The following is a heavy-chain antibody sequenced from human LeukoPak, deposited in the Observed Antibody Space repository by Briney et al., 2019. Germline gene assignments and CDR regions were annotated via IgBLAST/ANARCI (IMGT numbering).Heavy chain of an antibody. CDR3: ARDERDVVVVPGAMPY. V-gene: IGHV1-46*01. Sequence: ASVKVSCKASGYSFTKYYMHWVRQAPGQGLEWMGIINTSVGSTTNAQKFQGRVTMTRDTSTTTVYMELSSLRSDGTAMYYCARDERDVVVVPGAMPYWGQGTLVAVSS. CDR2: INTSVGST. CDR1: GYSFTKYY. J-gene: IGHJ4*02. D-gene: IGHD2-2*01.